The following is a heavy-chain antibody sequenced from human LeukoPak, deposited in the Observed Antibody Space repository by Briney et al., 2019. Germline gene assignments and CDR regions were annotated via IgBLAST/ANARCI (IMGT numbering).Heavy chain of an antibody. CDR2: SSYTGGT. CDR3: ASMTYHYDSSGYFTLDY. V-gene: IGHV4-59*01. Sequence: SETLSLTCTLSGGSISTYYWSWIRQPPGKGLEWIGYSSYTGGTSYNPSLKSRVTISLDTSKSQVSLRLSSVTAADTAVFYCASMTYHYDSSGYFTLDYWGQGTLVTVSS. J-gene: IGHJ4*02. D-gene: IGHD3-22*01. CDR1: GGSISTYY.